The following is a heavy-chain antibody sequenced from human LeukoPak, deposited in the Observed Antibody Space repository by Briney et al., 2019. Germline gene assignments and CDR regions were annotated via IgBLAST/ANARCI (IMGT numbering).Heavy chain of an antibody. CDR1: GYTFTTSV. Sequence: ASVKVSCKASGYTFTTSVMHWVRQAPGQRLEWMGWINAGNGNTKCSQRFQGRVTITRDTSATTVYMDLSSLRSEDTAVYYCAREAGRVVVVPALDWFDPWGQGTLVTVSS. V-gene: IGHV1-3*01. J-gene: IGHJ5*02. CDR2: INAGNGNT. D-gene: IGHD2-2*01. CDR3: AREAGRVVVVPALDWFDP.